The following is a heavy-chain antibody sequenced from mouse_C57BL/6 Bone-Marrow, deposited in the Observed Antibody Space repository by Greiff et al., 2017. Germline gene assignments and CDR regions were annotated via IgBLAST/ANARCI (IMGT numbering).Heavy chain of an antibody. CDR3: ARNGTRYAMDY. CDR1: GFSLTSYG. Sequence: QVQLKESGPGLVQPSQSLSITCTVSGFSLTSYGVHWVRQSPGKGLEWLGVIWSGGSTDYNAAFISRLSISKANSKSQVFFEMNRLQADDTAIYYCARNGTRYAMDYWGQRTSVTVSS. V-gene: IGHV2-2*01. J-gene: IGHJ4*01. D-gene: IGHD4-1*01. CDR2: IWSGGST.